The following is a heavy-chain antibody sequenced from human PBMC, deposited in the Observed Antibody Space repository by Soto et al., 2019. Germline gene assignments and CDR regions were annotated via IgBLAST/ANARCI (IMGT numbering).Heavy chain of an antibody. Sequence: QVQLVQSGAEVKKPGASVKVSCKASGYTFTGYYMHWVRQAPGQGLEWMGWINPNSGGTNYAQKFQGRVTMTRDTSISTAYMELSRLRSDDTAVYYCARILLEWFPAPGGYYGMDVWGQGTTVTVSS. D-gene: IGHD3-3*01. V-gene: IGHV1-2*02. J-gene: IGHJ6*02. CDR3: ARILLEWFPAPGGYYGMDV. CDR1: GYTFTGYY. CDR2: INPNSGGT.